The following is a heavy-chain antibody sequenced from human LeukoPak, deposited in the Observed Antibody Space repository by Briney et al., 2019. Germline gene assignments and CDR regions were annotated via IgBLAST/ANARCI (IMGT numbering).Heavy chain of an antibody. CDR2: IYHSGST. D-gene: IGHD4-11*01. Sequence: PSETLSLTRAVSGYSISSGYYWGWIRQPPGKGLEWIGSIYHSGSTYYNPSLKGRVTISVDTSKNQFSLKLSSVTAADTAVYYCATVSADYWGQGTLVTVSS. CDR1: GYSISSGYY. CDR3: ATVSADY. J-gene: IGHJ4*02. V-gene: IGHV4-38-2*01.